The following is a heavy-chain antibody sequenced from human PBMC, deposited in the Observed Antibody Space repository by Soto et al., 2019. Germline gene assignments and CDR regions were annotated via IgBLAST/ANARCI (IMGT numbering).Heavy chain of an antibody. CDR1: GFTYSSYG. Sequence: QVQLVESGGGVVQPGRSLRLSCAVSGFTYSSYGMHWVRQAPGKGLEWVAVIWYDGSNKYYADSVKGRFIISRDDSKNILSLQMNSLRAEDTAVYYCARDSAWLFDSWGQGTLVTVSS. D-gene: IGHD5-12*01. CDR3: ARDSAWLFDS. CDR2: IWYDGSNK. V-gene: IGHV3-33*01. J-gene: IGHJ4*02.